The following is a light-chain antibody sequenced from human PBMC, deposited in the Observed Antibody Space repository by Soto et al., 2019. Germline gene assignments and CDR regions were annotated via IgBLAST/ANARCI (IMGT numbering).Light chain of an antibody. V-gene: IGLV2-14*03. Sequence: QSVLTQPASVSGSPGQSITISCTGISNVVGGYNYVSWYQQHPGKAPKLMIYDASNRPSGVSNRFSGSKSANTASLTISGLQTEDESDYYCSSYTGSSTYVFGTGTKVTVL. CDR2: DAS. CDR3: SSYTGSSTYV. CDR1: SNVVGGYNY. J-gene: IGLJ1*01.